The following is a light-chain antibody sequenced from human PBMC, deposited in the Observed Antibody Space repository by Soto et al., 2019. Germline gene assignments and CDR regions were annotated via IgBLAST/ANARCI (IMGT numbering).Light chain of an antibody. CDR1: QSISTN. CDR2: GAS. CDR3: QHYNNWPLT. J-gene: IGKJ1*01. V-gene: IGKV3-15*01. Sequence: EVVMTQSPATLSVSPGNRVILSCWASQSISTNLAWYQQKPGQAPRLLIYGASARATGIPERFRGSGSGTEFTLTISSLRSEDFAVYYCQHYNNWPLTFGQGTKVDNK.